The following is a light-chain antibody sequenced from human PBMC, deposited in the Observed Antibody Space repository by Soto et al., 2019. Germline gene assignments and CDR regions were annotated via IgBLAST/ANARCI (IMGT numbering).Light chain of an antibody. CDR3: QQYNTYST. CDR2: EAS. Sequence: DIQMTQSPSTLSASVGDRVTITCRASQSVNTWVAWYQQRPGKAPKLLIYEASNLQYGVPSRFSGSGSGTEFTLTISGLQPDDFATYYCQQYNTYSTFGQGTKLEI. CDR1: QSVNTW. V-gene: IGKV1-5*03. J-gene: IGKJ2*01.